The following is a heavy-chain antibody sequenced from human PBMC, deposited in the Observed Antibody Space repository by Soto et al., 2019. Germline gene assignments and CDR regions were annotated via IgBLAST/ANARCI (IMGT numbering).Heavy chain of an antibody. CDR3: AREQLQAGIPEY. D-gene: IGHD1-1*01. Sequence: EVQLVESGGGLVQPGGSLRLSCAASGFTFSSYWMNWVRQAPGKGLEWVANIKQDGSEKYYVDSVKGRFTISRDNTKNSLYLQMTRLRAEDTAGYYCAREQLQAGIPEYWGQGNLVTDSS. J-gene: IGHJ4*02. CDR1: GFTFSSYW. CDR2: IKQDGSEK. V-gene: IGHV3-7*01.